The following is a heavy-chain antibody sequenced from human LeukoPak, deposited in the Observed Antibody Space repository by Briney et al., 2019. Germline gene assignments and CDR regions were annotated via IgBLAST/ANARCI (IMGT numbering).Heavy chain of an antibody. J-gene: IGHJ4*02. CDR3: ARDQKGASCYDR. CDR2: IYYSGST. V-gene: IGHV4-39*07. CDR1: GGSISSSSYY. D-gene: IGHD2-2*01. Sequence: SETLSLTCTVSGGSISSSSYYWGWIRQPPGKGLEWIGSIYYSGSTYYNPSLKSRVTISVDTSKNQFSLKLSSITAADTAVYYCARDQKGASCYDRWGQGTLVTISS.